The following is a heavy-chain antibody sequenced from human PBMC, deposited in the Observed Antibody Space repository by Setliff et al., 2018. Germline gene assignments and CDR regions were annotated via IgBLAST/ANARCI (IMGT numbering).Heavy chain of an antibody. V-gene: IGHV4-4*08. D-gene: IGHD1-26*01. J-gene: IGHJ5*01. CDR1: GDSIYNHF. Sequence: SETLSLTCTVSGDSIYNHFWSWVRQPPGKGLEWIGYIYSTGSTNYNQSLKSRVTISVDTSKNQFSLKLTPVTAADTAIYYCASRRTGPGGWFDYWGQGTLVTVSS. CDR2: IYSTGST. CDR3: ASRRTGPGGWFDY.